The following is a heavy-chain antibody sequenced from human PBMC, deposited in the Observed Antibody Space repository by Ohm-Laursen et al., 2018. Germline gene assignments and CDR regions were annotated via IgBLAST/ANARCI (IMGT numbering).Heavy chain of an antibody. CDR2: ISHSGSSL. J-gene: IGHJ4*02. Sequence: SLRLSCAASGFTLSSYEMNWVRQAPGKGLEWLSYISHSGSSLSYADSVKGRFTISRDNAKNSLYLQMNSLRVEDTALYYCARRPYTYGSGSFDFWGQGTLVTVSS. CDR3: ARRPYTYGSGSFDF. D-gene: IGHD3-10*01. V-gene: IGHV3-48*03. CDR1: GFTLSSYE.